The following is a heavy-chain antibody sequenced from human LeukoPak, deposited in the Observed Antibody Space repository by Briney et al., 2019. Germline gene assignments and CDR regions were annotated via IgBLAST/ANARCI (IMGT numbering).Heavy chain of an antibody. CDR1: GYRFTSYG. J-gene: IGHJ4*02. CDR2: ISGYNGNT. D-gene: IGHD3-10*01. V-gene: IGHV1-18*01. Sequence: GASVKVSCKTSGYRFTSYGISWVRQAPGQGLEWMGWISGYNGNTDYADSRDFAQKHQGRVTMTTDKSTSTAYMELRSLRSDDTAMYYCARGEGSGSYGYHDYWGQGTLVTVSS. CDR3: ARGEGSGSYGYHDY.